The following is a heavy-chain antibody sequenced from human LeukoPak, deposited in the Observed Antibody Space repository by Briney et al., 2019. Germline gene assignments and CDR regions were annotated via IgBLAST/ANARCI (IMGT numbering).Heavy chain of an antibody. CDR3: ARAWGSYSGYDQNWFDP. J-gene: IGHJ5*02. V-gene: IGHV4-61*09. D-gene: IGHD5-12*01. CDR2: FYTNGST. Sequence: SETLSLTCTVSGGSISSGSYYWSWIRQPAGKGLEWIGHFYTNGSTNYSPSLKSRVTMSVDTSKNHFSLKLTSVTAADTAIYYCARAWGSYSGYDQNWFDPWGQGTLVTVSS. CDR1: GGSISSGSYY.